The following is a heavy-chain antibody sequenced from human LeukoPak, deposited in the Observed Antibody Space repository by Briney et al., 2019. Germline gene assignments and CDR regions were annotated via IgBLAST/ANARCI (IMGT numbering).Heavy chain of an antibody. D-gene: IGHD6-19*01. Sequence: GGSLRLSCAATGFTFSTYNMNWVRQAPGKGLEWVSHITSSSTNIYYADSVKGRFTISRDNSKNTLYLQMDSLRAEDTAVYYCAKDSYSSGWYGLDAFDIWGQGTMVTVSS. CDR1: GFTFSTYN. J-gene: IGHJ3*02. CDR3: AKDSYSSGWYGLDAFDI. CDR2: ITSSSTNI. V-gene: IGHV3-48*01.